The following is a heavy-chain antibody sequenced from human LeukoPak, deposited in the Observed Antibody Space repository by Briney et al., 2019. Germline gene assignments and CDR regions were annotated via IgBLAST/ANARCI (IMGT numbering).Heavy chain of an antibody. D-gene: IGHD4-23*01. CDR2: TLVIFGIA. CDR1: EPTFSTYA. V-gene: IGHV1-69*04. Sequence: SVKLSCKASEPTFSTYATSWVPQAPGQRLEWMGRTLVIFGIANYAQKFQGRVTITADKSTSTAYMELSSLRSEDTAVYYCARGDTVVTPNYFDYWGQGTLVTVSS. CDR3: ARGDTVVTPNYFDY. J-gene: IGHJ4*02.